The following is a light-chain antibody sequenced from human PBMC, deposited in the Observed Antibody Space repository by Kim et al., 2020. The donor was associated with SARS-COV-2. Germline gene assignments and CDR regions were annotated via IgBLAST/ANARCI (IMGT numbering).Light chain of an antibody. CDR3: GTWDSSLSAVV. Sequence: QSVLTQPPSVSAAPGQKVTISCSGSSSNIVNNYVSWYQQLPGTAPKLLIYDNNKRPSGIPDRVSGSKSGTSATLGITGLQTGDEADYYCGTWDSSLSAVVFGGGTQLTVL. CDR1: SSNIVNNY. CDR2: DNN. J-gene: IGLJ2*01. V-gene: IGLV1-51*01.